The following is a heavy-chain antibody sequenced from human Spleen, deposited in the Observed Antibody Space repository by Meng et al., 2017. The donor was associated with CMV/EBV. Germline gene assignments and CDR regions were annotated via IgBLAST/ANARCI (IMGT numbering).Heavy chain of an antibody. J-gene: IGHJ6*02. V-gene: IGHV3-74*01. Sequence: MQWGGQEAGKGRVGGSRINNEGRSTSYAESVKGRFTNSRDNAKNTLYLQMNSMRAEDTAVYYCARDGIPGIAAAGASYYYYYGMDVWGQGTTVTVSS. CDR2: INNEGRST. D-gene: IGHD6-13*01. CDR3: ARDGIPGIAAAGASYYYYYGMDV.